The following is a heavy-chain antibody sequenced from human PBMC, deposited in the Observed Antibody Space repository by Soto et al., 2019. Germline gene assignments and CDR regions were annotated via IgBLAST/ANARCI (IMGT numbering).Heavy chain of an antibody. CDR2: IYYSGST. CDR3: ASYGDFWSGYFA. D-gene: IGHD3-3*01. CDR1: GGSISSSSYY. V-gene: IGHV4-39*01. J-gene: IGHJ4*02. Sequence: QLQLQESGPGLVKPSETLSLTCTVSGGSISSSSYYWGWIRQPPGKGLEWIGSIYYSGSTYYNPSLKSRVTIPVDTSKNQFSLKLSSVTAADTAVYYCASYGDFWSGYFAWGQGTLVTVSS.